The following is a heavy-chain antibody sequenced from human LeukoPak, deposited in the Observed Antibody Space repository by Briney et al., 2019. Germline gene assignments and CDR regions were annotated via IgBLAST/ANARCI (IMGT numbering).Heavy chain of an antibody. CDR3: VGGCSGGICYIGH. D-gene: IGHD2-15*01. CDR1: GFTFSSCW. Sequence: PGGSLRLSCAASGFTFSSCWVHWVRQAPGQGLVWVSGIHSDGSSSRYADSAKGRFTISRDNAKNTLYLQMNSLRVEDTAVYYCVGGCSGGICYIGHWGQGTLVTVSS. V-gene: IGHV3-74*01. CDR2: IHSDGSSS. J-gene: IGHJ4*02.